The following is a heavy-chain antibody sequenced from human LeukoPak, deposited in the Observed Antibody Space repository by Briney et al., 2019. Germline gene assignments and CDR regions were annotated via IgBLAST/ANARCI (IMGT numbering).Heavy chain of an antibody. J-gene: IGHJ3*02. D-gene: IGHD1-14*01. CDR1: GGSFSGYY. V-gene: IGHV4-34*01. Sequence: PSETLSLTCAVYGGSFSGYYWSWIRQPPGKGLEWIGYIYHSGSTYYNPSLKSRVTISVDRSKNQFSLKLSSVTAADTAVYYCARNLPKNAFDIWGQGTMVTVSS. CDR2: IYHSGST. CDR3: ARNLPKNAFDI.